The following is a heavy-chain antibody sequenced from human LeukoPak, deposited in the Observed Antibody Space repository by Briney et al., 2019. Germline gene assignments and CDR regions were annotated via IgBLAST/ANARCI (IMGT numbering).Heavy chain of an antibody. V-gene: IGHV3-30*02. CDR2: IRFDGSNI. J-gene: IGHJ4*02. CDR1: GFPFSNYG. Sequence: GGSLRLSCAASGFPFSNYGMHWVRQAPGKGLEWGAFIRFDGSNIYYADSVKGRFTISRDNSKNTLYLQMNSLRAEDTAVYYCARDQEEPPLRLGDYWGQGTLVTVSS. D-gene: IGHD5/OR15-5a*01. CDR3: ARDQEEPPLRLGDY.